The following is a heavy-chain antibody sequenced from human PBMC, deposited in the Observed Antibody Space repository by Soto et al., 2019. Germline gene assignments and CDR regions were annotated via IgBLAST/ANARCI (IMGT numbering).Heavy chain of an antibody. CDR1: GGSVSSDTYF. D-gene: IGHD5-12*01. J-gene: IGHJ4*02. V-gene: IGHV4-61*01. CDR3: ARSERDGSSSAYFES. CDR2: VYYSGTT. Sequence: QVQLQESGPGLVKPSETLSLTCAVSGGSVSSDTYFWSWIRQPPGKGLEWIGYVYYSGTTNYNPSLKSGVTKSLDKSDNEFSLQLSSVTAADTAVYYFARSERDGSSSAYFESWGQGTLVIVSS.